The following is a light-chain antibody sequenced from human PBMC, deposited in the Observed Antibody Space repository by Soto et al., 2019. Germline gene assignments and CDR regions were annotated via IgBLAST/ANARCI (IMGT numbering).Light chain of an antibody. J-gene: IGLJ3*02. CDR1: SSDVGGYNY. Sequence: QSALTQPASVSGSPGQSITISCTGTSSDVGGYNYVSWYQHHPGKAPKLMIYHVTNRPSGVSNRFSGSKSGNTASLTISGLQAEDEADYYCTSYTTSSPYLVFGGGTKLTVL. CDR3: TSYTTSSPYLV. CDR2: HVT. V-gene: IGLV2-14*03.